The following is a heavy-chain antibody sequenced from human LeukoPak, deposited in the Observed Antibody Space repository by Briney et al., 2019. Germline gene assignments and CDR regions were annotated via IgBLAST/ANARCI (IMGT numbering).Heavy chain of an antibody. V-gene: IGHV1-69*05. CDR1: GGTFSSYA. CDR2: IIPIFGTA. D-gene: IGHD3-22*01. CDR3: ASRRGYYSLNHYYYYMDV. J-gene: IGHJ6*03. Sequence: ASVKVSCKASGGTFSSYAISWVRQAPGQGLEWMGGIIPIFGTANYAQKFQGRVTITTDEYTSTAYMELSSLRSEDTAVYYCASRRGYYSLNHYYYYMDVWGKGTTVTVSS.